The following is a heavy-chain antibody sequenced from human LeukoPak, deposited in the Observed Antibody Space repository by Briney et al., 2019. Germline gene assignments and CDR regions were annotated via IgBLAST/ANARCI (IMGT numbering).Heavy chain of an antibody. CDR3: TTSEGGFGGVIAR. CDR1: GFAFSNAW. Sequence: PGGSLRLSCAASGFAFSNAWMTWVRQAPGRGVEWGGLKRKTDGGTTGYAAPVKGRFTISRDDSKNTVYLQMNSLKTEDTAVYYCTTSEGGFGGVIARWGQGTLVTVSS. CDR2: KRKTDGGTT. J-gene: IGHJ4*02. V-gene: IGHV3-15*01. D-gene: IGHD3-16*02.